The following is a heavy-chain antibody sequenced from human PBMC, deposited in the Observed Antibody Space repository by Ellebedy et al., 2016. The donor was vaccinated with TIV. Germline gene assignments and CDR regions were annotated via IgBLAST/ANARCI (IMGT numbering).Heavy chain of an antibody. CDR1: GFTFSSFA. J-gene: IGHJ4*02. CDR2: ISGGGDST. D-gene: IGHD3-22*01. V-gene: IGHV3-23*01. Sequence: GESLKISCAASGFTFSSFAMHWVRQAPGKGLEWLSVISGGGDSTYNADSVKGRFTITRDNSKNTLYLQMDRLRAEDTDVYYCAKGTSSGFNYDRVGSEYWGQGALVTVSS. CDR3: AKGTSSGFNYDRVGSEY.